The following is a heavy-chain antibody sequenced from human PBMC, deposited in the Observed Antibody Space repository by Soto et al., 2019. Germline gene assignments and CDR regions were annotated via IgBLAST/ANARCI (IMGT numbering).Heavy chain of an antibody. CDR2: ISAYNGNT. D-gene: IGHD3-22*01. CDR1: GYTLTSYG. V-gene: IGHV1-18*04. Sequence: ASVKASCKASGYTLTSYGISWVRQAPGQGLEWMGWISAYNGNTNYAQKLQGRVTMTTDTSTSTAYVELRSLGSDDTAVYYCARVFRENMIVVGMGPQDYYGMDAWGEGTSVTAS. CDR3: ARVFRENMIVVGMGPQDYYGMDA. J-gene: IGHJ6*02.